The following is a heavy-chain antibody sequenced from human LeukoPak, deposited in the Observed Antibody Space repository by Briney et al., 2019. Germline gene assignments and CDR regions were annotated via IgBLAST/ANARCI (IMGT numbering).Heavy chain of an antibody. CDR3: AHSMDYGGFHPNFDY. D-gene: IGHD4-23*01. CDR1: GFSLTTSGEG. CDR2: IYWDDDE. J-gene: IGHJ4*02. Sequence: ESGPTLVNPTQTLTLTCTFSGFSLTTSGEGVGWIRQPPGKALEWLALIYWDDDERYSPSLKRRLTITKDTSKKQVVLTLTNVDPVDTATYFCAHSMDYGGFHPNFDYWGQGTLITVSS. V-gene: IGHV2-5*02.